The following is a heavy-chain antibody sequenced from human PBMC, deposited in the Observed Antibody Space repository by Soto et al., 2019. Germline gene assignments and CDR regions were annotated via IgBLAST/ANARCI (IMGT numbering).Heavy chain of an antibody. J-gene: IGHJ4*02. CDR3: ARVLSAYYYDSSGYYSDY. D-gene: IGHD3-22*01. CDR2: ISSSRSTI. Sequence: EVQLVESGGGLVQPGGSLRLSCAAFGFTFSRYSMNWVLQAPGTGLEWASYISSSRSTIYYADSVKCRFTISRDNANNSLYLQMNSLRAEDTAVYYCARVLSAYYYDSSGYYSDYWGQGTLVTVSS. CDR1: GFTFSRYS. V-gene: IGHV3-48*01.